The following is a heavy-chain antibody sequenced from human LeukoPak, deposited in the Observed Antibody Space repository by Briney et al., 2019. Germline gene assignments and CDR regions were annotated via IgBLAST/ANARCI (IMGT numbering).Heavy chain of an antibody. CDR2: ISSSGSTI. Sequence: GGSLRLSCAASGFTFSSYEMNWVRQAPGKGLEWVSYISSSGSTIYYADSVKGRFTISRDNAKNSLYLQMNSLRAEDTAVYYCARVGDFWSGYYHPFDYWGQGTLVTVSS. V-gene: IGHV3-48*03. CDR3: ARVGDFWSGYYHPFDY. CDR1: GFTFSSYE. J-gene: IGHJ4*02. D-gene: IGHD3-3*01.